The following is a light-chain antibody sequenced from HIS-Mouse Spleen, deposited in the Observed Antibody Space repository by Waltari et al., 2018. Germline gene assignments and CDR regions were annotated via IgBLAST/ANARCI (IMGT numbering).Light chain of an antibody. Sequence: EIVLTQSPATLSLSPGERATLSGRARQSVSSYLAWYQQKPGQAPRLLIYDASNRATGIPARFSGSGSGTDFTLTISSLEPEDFAVYYCQQRSNWPPGTFGPGTKVDIK. CDR3: QQRSNWPPGT. J-gene: IGKJ3*01. V-gene: IGKV3-11*01. CDR2: DAS. CDR1: QSVSSY.